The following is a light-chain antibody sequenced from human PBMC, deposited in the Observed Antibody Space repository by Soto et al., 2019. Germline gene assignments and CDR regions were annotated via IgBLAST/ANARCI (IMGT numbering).Light chain of an antibody. CDR3: QQYGSWT. V-gene: IGKV3-20*01. CDR2: GAS. CDR1: QSVSSSY. Sequence: EIVLTQSPGTLSLSPGERATLSCRASQSVSSSYLAWYQQKPGQAPRLLIYGASSRATGIPYRFSGSGSGTDFTLTISRLEPEDFAVYYCQQYGSWTFGQGTKVEIK. J-gene: IGKJ1*01.